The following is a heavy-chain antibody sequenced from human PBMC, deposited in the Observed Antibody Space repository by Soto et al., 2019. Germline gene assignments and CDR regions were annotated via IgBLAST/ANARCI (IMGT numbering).Heavy chain of an antibody. CDR3: AREGYCSSTSCYVRYYYYGMDV. CDR1: GDSVSSNSAA. Sequence: QVQLQQSGPGLVKPSQTLSLTCAISGDSVSSNSAAWHWIRQSPSRGLEWLGRTYYRSKWYNDYAVSVKSRITINPDTSKNQFSLQLDSVTPEDTAVYYCAREGYCSSTSCYVRYYYYGMDVWGQGTTVTVSS. CDR2: TYYRSKWYN. J-gene: IGHJ6*02. V-gene: IGHV6-1*01. D-gene: IGHD2-2*01.